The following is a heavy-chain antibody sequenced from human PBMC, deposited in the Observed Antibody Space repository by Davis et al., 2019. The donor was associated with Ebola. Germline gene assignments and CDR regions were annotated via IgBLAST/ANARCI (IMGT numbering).Heavy chain of an antibody. J-gene: IGHJ2*01. CDR3: TRDQIVVLPSAIVRYFDL. D-gene: IGHD2-2*02. CDR1: GFSFSSTY. CDR2: MYTACTTRCT. Sequence: GESLKISCAASGFSFSSTYVRWVRQAPGKGLEWVSVMYTACTTRCTDYADSVKGRFIVSRDNSKNTVFLQMNSLRAEDTAVYYCTRDQIVVLPSAIVRYFDLWGRCTLVTVSS. V-gene: IGHV3-66*01.